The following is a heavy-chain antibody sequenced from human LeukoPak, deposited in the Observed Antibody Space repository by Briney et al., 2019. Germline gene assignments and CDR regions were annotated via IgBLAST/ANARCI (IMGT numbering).Heavy chain of an antibody. CDR3: ARDRGPSGTMVRGVIIPSPDY. D-gene: IGHD3-10*01. Sequence: PGGSLRLSCAASGFTLSSYAMHWVRQAPGKGLEWVAVISYDGTNKYYADSVKGRFTISRDNSKNTLYLQMSSLRAEDTAVYYCARDRGPSGTMVRGVIIPSPDYWGQGTLVTVSS. J-gene: IGHJ4*02. CDR1: GFTLSSYA. V-gene: IGHV3-30-3*01. CDR2: ISYDGTNK.